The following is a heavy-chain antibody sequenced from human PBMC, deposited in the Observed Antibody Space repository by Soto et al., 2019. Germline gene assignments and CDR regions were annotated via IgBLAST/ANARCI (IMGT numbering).Heavy chain of an antibody. J-gene: IGHJ3*01. CDR1: GFTFSTYA. V-gene: IGHV3-30-3*01. Sequence: GESLKISCAASGFTFSTYALHWVRQAPGKGLEWVATVTSDGSNKYHADSVEGRLTISRDDSKNTLYLQLNSLRAEDTAVYYCGRITLKTSVDTFDFWGQGTMVTVSS. CDR2: VTSDGSNK. CDR3: GRITLKTSVDTFDF. D-gene: IGHD3-22*01.